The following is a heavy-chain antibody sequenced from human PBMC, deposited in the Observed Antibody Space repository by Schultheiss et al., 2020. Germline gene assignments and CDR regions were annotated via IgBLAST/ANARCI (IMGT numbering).Heavy chain of an antibody. Sequence: GGSLRLSCAASGFTFSSYWMSWVRQAPGKGLEWVANIKQDGSEKYYVDSVKGRFTISRDNAKNSLYLQMNSLRAEDTAVYYCSIGSAAGHFDYWGQGTLVSVSS. CDR3: SIGSAAGHFDY. CDR1: GFTFSSYW. CDR2: IKQDGSEK. J-gene: IGHJ4*02. V-gene: IGHV3-7*01. D-gene: IGHD6-13*01.